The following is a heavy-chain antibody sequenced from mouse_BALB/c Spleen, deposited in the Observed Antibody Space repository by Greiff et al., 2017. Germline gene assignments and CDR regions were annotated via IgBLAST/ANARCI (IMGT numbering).Heavy chain of an antibody. CDR2: IHPNSGNT. V-gene: IGHV1S130*01. J-gene: IGHJ4*01. Sequence: QVQLQQSGSVLVRPGASVKLSCKASGYTFTSSWMHWAKQRPGQGLEWIGEIHPNSGNTNYNEKFKGKATLTVDTSSSTAYVDLSSLTSEDSAVYYCARDRGEAMDYWGQGTSVTVSS. CDR1: GYTFTSSW. CDR3: ARDRGEAMDY.